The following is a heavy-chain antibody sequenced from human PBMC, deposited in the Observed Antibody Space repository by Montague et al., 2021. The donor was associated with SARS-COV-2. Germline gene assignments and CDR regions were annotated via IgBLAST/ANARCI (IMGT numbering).Heavy chain of an antibody. CDR3: AREFRTYGYGGQYWYFDL. CDR1: GGSISSSHW. D-gene: IGHD3-10*01. CDR2: IYHSGST. Sequence: SETLSLTCAVSGGSISSSHWWSWVRQPPGKGLAWIGEIYHSGSTNCNPSLKSRVTVSIDKSKNQFSLRLSSVTAADTAVYYCAREFRTYGYGGQYWYFDLWGRGTLVTVSS. V-gene: IGHV4-4*02. J-gene: IGHJ2*01.